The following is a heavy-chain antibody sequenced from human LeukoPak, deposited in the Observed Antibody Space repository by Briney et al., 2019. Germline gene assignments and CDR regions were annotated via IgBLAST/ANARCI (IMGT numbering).Heavy chain of an antibody. CDR3: ARGFIGPDY. Sequence: AGGSLRLSCAASGFTFSSYWMHWVRQAPGKGLVWVSRIDNDGSSTTYADSVKGRFTISRDNAKNTLYLQMNSLRAEDTAVYYCARGFIGPDYWGQGTLVTVSS. CDR2: IDNDGSST. CDR1: GFTFSSYW. J-gene: IGHJ4*02. D-gene: IGHD2-15*01. V-gene: IGHV3-74*01.